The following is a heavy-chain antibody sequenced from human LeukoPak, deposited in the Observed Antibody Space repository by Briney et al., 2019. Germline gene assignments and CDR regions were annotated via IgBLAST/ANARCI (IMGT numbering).Heavy chain of an antibody. Sequence: GGSLRLPCAASGLTFNNAWMSWVRQAPEKGLERVGRIKSKADGGTTDYAAPVKGRFTISRDDSKTTLYLQMNSLKTEDTAVYYCTTLRSGYAYSWGQGTLVTVSS. J-gene: IGHJ4*02. CDR1: GLTFNNAW. D-gene: IGHD5-12*01. CDR3: TTLRSGYAYS. CDR2: IKSKADGGTT. V-gene: IGHV3-15*01.